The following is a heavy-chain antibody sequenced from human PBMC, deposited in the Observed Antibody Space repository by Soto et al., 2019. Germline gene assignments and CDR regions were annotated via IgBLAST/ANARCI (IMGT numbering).Heavy chain of an antibody. D-gene: IGHD6-19*01. CDR2: ISFDGSNK. CDR3: ARLAGALVAVLYIYPLDGREPLSDVDV. CDR1: GFTFNYYP. J-gene: IGHJ6*02. V-gene: IGHV3-30-3*01. Sequence: QMELVESGGGVVQPGASLRLSCAASGFTFNYYPMHWVRQTPGKGLEWVAVISFDGSNKYYADSVKGRFTISRDNSKNMLYLQMNSVRPEDAAVYYGARLAGALVAVLYIYPLDGREPLSDVDVWGQGTTVSVSS.